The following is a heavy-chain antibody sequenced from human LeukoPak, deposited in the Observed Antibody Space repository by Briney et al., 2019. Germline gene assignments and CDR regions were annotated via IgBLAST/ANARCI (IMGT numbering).Heavy chain of an antibody. V-gene: IGHV3-33*06. J-gene: IGHJ4*02. CDR1: GFTFSSYG. CDR3: AKDRAAAGTSYYFDY. D-gene: IGHD6-13*01. Sequence: PGRSLRLSCAASGFTFSSYGMHWVRQAPGKGLEWVAVIWYDGSNKYYADSVKGRFTISRDNSKNTLYLQMNRLRAEETAVYYCAKDRAAAGTSYYFDYWGQGTLVTVSS. CDR2: IWYDGSNK.